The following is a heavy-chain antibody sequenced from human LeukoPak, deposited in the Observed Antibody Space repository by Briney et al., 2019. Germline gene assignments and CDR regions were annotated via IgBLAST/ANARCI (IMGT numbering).Heavy chain of an antibody. D-gene: IGHD6-6*01. J-gene: IGHJ6*02. Sequence: GASVKVSCKASGYTFTSYAMHWVRRAPGQRLEWMGWINAGNGNTKYSQKFQGRVTITRDTSASTAYMELSSLRSEDTAVYYCALGLVTSYYYGMDVWGQGTTVTVSS. CDR2: INAGNGNT. CDR3: ALGLVTSYYYGMDV. CDR1: GYTFTSYA. V-gene: IGHV1-3*01.